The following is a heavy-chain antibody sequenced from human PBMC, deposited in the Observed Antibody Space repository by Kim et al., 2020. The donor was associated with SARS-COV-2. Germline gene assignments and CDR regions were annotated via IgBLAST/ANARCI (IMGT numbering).Heavy chain of an antibody. CDR2: IYYSGST. D-gene: IGHD1-26*01. J-gene: IGHJ4*02. CDR3: ARQGSYYHFDY. Sequence: SETLSLTCTVSGGSISSSSYYWGWIRQPPGKGLEWIGSIYYSGSTYYSPSLKSRVTISVDTSKNQFSLKLSSVTAADTAVYYCARQGSYYHFDYWGQGTLVTVSS. V-gene: IGHV4-39*01. CDR1: GGSISSSSYY.